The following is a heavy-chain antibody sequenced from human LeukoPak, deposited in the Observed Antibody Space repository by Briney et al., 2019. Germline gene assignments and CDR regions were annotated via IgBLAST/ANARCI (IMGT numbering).Heavy chain of an antibody. V-gene: IGHV3-64*01. CDR2: ISSNGGST. CDR1: GFTFSSYA. J-gene: IGHJ6*03. Sequence: PGGSLRLSCAASGFTFSSYAVHWVRQAPGKGLEYVSAISSNGGSTYYANSVKGRFTISRDNSKNTLYLQMGSLRAEDMAVYYCARGRSLRFLEWLSGGYMDVWGKGTTVTVSS. D-gene: IGHD3-3*01. CDR3: ARGRSLRFLEWLSGGYMDV.